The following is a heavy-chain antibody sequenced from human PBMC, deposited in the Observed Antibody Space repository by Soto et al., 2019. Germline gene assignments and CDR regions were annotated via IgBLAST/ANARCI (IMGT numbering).Heavy chain of an antibody. J-gene: IGHJ5*02. CDR3: ARDQGIAAAGPFDP. CDR2: INPNSGGT. CDR1: GYTFTGYY. V-gene: IGHV1-2*02. Sequence: SVKVSCKASGYTFTGYYMHWVRQAPGQGLEWMGWINPNSGGTNYAQKFQGRVTMTRDTSISTAYMELSRLRSDDTAVYYCARDQGIAAAGPFDPWGQGTLVTVSS. D-gene: IGHD6-13*01.